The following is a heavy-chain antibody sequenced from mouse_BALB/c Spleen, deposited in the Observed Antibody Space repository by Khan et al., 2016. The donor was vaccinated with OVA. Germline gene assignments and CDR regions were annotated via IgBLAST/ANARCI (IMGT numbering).Heavy chain of an antibody. J-gene: IGHJ1*01. V-gene: IGHV9-1*02. Sequence: QIQLVQSGPELKKPGETVKISCKASGYTFTNYGMNWVKQAPGKGLKWMGWINTYTGEPTYADDFKGRFVFSLVTSASTAYLQISNLKNEDMTTYFCARISSYWYSEVWGAGTTVTVSS. CDR3: ARISSYWYSEV. CDR2: INTYTGEP. CDR1: GYTFTNYG. D-gene: IGHD6-2*01.